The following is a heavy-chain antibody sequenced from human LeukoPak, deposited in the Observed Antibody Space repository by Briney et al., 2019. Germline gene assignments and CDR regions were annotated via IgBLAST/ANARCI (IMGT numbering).Heavy chain of an antibody. Sequence: ASVKVSCKVSGYTLTELSMHWVRQAPGKGLEWMGGFDPEDGETIYAQKFQGRVTMTEDTSTDTAYMELSSLRSENTAVYYCATAQGPWSWSTQHNWFDPWGQGTLVTVSS. CDR2: FDPEDGET. CDR3: ATAQGPWSWSTQHNWFDP. D-gene: IGHD1-26*01. J-gene: IGHJ5*02. V-gene: IGHV1-24*01. CDR1: GYTLTELS.